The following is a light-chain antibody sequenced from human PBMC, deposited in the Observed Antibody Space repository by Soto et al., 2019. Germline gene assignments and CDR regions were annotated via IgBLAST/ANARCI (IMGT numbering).Light chain of an antibody. CDR1: QTVSSN. V-gene: IGKV3-15*01. Sequence: EIVVTQSPGTLSLSPGERATLSCRASQTVSSNLAWYQQKPGQAPRLLIYGASTRATGIPARFSGSGSGTEFTLIISSLQSEDFAVYYCQHYNNWPPWTFGQGTKVDIK. J-gene: IGKJ1*01. CDR3: QHYNNWPPWT. CDR2: GAS.